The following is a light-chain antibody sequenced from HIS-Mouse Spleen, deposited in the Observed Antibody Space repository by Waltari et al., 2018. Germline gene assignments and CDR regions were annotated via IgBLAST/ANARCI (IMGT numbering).Light chain of an antibody. CDR2: QDS. CDR3: QAWDSSTGVV. CDR1: KLGDKY. V-gene: IGLV3-1*01. Sequence: SYELTQPPSVSVSPGQTASITCSGDKLGDKYACWYQQKPGQSPVLVIYQDSKRPPGIHEPFSGSNSGNTATLTISGTQAMDEADYYCQAWDSSTGVVFGGGTKLTVL. J-gene: IGLJ2*01.